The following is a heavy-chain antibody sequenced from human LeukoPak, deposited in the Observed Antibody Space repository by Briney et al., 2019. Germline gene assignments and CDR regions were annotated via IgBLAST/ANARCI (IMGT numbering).Heavy chain of an antibody. CDR3: ARDPWGYRAGVMDF. CDR2: ISSSSSYI. D-gene: IGHD1-1*01. J-gene: IGHJ4*02. CDR1: GFTFSSYS. Sequence: GGSLRLSCAASGFTFSSYSMNWVRQAPGEGLEWVSSISSSSSYIYYADSVKGRFTISRDNAKNTLYLQMTSLGAEDTALYYCARDPWGYRAGVMDFWGLGTLVTVSS. V-gene: IGHV3-21*01.